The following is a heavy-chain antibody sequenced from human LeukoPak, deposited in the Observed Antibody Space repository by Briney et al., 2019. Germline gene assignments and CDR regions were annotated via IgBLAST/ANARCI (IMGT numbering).Heavy chain of an antibody. CDR3: ARRSSSGSGFDY. D-gene: IGHD6-6*01. J-gene: IGHJ4*02. Sequence: GGSLRLSCAASGFTFDHYGLTWVRHAPGKGLEWLSGINWNGDTTMYADSVKGRLTISRDNAKSSLYLQMDSLRVEDTALYYCARRSSSGSGFDYWGQGTLVTVSS. CDR1: GFTFDHYG. CDR2: INWNGDTT. V-gene: IGHV3-20*04.